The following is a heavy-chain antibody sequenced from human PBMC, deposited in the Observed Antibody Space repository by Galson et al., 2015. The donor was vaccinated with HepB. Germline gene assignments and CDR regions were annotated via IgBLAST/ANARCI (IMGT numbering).Heavy chain of an antibody. CDR2: IYSGDRT. CDR1: GFSVSDSF. J-gene: IGHJ4*02. V-gene: IGHV3-53*01. CDR3: ARGTSGHDC. Sequence: SLRLSCAASGFSVSDSFMSWVRQAPGKGLEWVSIIYSGDRTFYTDSVKGRFSISRDNSRNTMYLQMNSLKGDDTAVYYCARGTSGHDCWGQGTLVTVSS. D-gene: IGHD5-12*01.